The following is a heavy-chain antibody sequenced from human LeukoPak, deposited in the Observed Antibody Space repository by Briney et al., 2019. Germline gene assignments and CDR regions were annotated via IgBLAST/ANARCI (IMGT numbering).Heavy chain of an antibody. CDR3: ARVELGIDNWFDP. V-gene: IGHV4-38-2*02. D-gene: IGHD7-27*01. Sequence: PSETLSLTCTVSGYSISSGYYWGWIRQPPGKGLEWIGSIYHSGSTYYNPSLKRRVTISVATSKNPFSLKLSSVTAADTAVYYCARVELGIDNWFDPWGQGTLVTVSS. J-gene: IGHJ5*02. CDR2: IYHSGST. CDR1: GYSISSGYY.